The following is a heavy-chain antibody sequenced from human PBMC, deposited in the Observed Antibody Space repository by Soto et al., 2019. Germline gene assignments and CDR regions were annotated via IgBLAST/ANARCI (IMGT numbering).Heavy chain of an antibody. J-gene: IGHJ4*02. Sequence: EVQLLESGGGLVQPGGSLRLSCAASGFTFSSYAMSWVRQAPGKGLEWVSGISGSGGSTYYADSVKGRFTISRDNSKNTLYLQMNSLRAEDTAVYYCATVEAAAGSKYWGQGTLVTVSS. CDR1: GFTFSSYA. V-gene: IGHV3-23*01. D-gene: IGHD6-13*01. CDR3: ATVEAAAGSKY. CDR2: ISGSGGST.